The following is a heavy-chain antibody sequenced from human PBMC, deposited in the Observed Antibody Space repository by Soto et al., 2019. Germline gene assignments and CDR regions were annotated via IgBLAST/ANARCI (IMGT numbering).Heavy chain of an antibody. CDR3: ARDEIRFSWAYGMDV. V-gene: IGHV3-48*01. CDR2: ISSSNTVL. CDR1: GFSFSTHS. Sequence: PGGSLRLSCAASGFSFSTHSMNWVRQAPGKGLEWISHISSSNTVLYYADSVIGRFTISRDNAKNSLYLQMNSLRAEDTAVYYCARDEIRFSWAYGMDVWGQGTTVT. J-gene: IGHJ6*02. D-gene: IGHD3-3*01.